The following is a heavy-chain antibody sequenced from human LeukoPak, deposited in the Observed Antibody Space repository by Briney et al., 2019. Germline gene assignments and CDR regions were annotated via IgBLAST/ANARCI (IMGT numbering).Heavy chain of an antibody. Sequence: GGSLRLSCAASGFTFSSYSMNWVRQAPGKGLEWVSSISSSSSYIYYADSVKGRFTISRDNAKNSLDLQMSSLRADDTALYYCARSKIDYWGQGTLVTVSS. D-gene: IGHD4-11*01. CDR2: ISSSSSYI. CDR1: GFTFSSYS. V-gene: IGHV3-21*01. J-gene: IGHJ4*02. CDR3: ARSKIDY.